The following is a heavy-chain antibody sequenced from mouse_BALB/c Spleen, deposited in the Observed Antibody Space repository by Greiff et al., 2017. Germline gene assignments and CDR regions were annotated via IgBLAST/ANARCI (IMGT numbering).Heavy chain of an antibody. Sequence: QVQLQQSGPGLVAPSQSLSITCTVSGFSLTGYGVNWVRQPPGKGLEWLGMIWGDGSTDYNSALKSRLSISKDNSKSQVFLKMNSLQTDDTARYYCARDLDAYYYAMDYWGQGTSVTVSS. CDR2: IWGDGST. V-gene: IGHV2-6-7*01. CDR3: ARDLDAYYYAMDY. CDR1: GFSLTGYG. J-gene: IGHJ4*01.